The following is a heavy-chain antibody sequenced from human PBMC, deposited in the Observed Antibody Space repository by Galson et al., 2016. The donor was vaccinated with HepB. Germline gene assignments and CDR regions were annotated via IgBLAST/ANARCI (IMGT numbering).Heavy chain of an antibody. Sequence: SETLSLTCTVSGGYISIYSYHWAWMRQPPGKGLEWIASVHHTGSTPYNPSLKGRVTISVDTSKNEFSLKLNSVIAADTAVYYCASQFSEPKSDPLDPGGQGTLVTVSS. CDR2: VHHTGST. V-gene: IGHV4-39*01. CDR1: GGYISIYSYH. J-gene: IGHJ5*02. D-gene: IGHD2/OR15-2a*01. CDR3: ASQFSEPKSDPLDP.